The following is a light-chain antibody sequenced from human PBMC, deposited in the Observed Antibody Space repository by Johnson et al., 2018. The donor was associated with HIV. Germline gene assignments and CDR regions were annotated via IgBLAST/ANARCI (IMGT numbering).Light chain of an antibody. CDR2: ENN. J-gene: IGLJ1*01. CDR3: GTWGSSLSAGYG. CDR1: SSNIGNNY. Sequence: QSLLTQPPSVSAAPGQKVTISCSGSSSNIGNNYVSWYQQLPGTAPKLLIYENNKRPSGIPDRFSGSKSATSATLGITGLQTGDEADYYCGTWGSSLSAGYGFGTGTKVTVL. V-gene: IGLV1-51*02.